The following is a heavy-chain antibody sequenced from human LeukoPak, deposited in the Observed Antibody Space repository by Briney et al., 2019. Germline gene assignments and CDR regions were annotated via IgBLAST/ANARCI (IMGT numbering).Heavy chain of an antibody. Sequence: SGTLSLTCAVSGDSIITSHWWSWVRQPPGKGLEWIGEIYHIGTTNYNPSLKSRVSISVDTSRNQFSLTLSSVTAADTAVYYCARGTETAAGNDFDYWGQGTLVTVSS. D-gene: IGHD2-2*01. CDR1: GDSIITSHW. CDR2: IYHIGTT. V-gene: IGHV4-4*02. J-gene: IGHJ4*02. CDR3: ARGTETAAGNDFDY.